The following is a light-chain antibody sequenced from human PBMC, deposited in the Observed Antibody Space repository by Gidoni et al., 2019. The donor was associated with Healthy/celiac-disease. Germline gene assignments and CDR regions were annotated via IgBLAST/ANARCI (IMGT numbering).Light chain of an antibody. J-gene: IGLJ3*02. Sequence: QSVLTQPPSASGTPGQRVTISCSGSSSNIGSNTVNWYQQLPGTAPKPLIYSNNQRPSGVPDRFPGSKSGTSASLAISGLQSEDEADYYCAAWDDSLNGYWVFGGGTKLTVL. CDR3: AAWDDSLNGYWV. CDR1: SSNIGSNT. V-gene: IGLV1-44*01. CDR2: SNN.